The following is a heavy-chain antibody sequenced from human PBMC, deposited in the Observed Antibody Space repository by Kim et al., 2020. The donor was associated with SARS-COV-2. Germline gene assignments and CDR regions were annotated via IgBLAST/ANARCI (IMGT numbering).Heavy chain of an antibody. V-gene: IGHV4-34*01. Sequence: SETLSLTCAVYGGSFSGYYWSWIRQPPGKGLEWIGEINHSGSTNYNPSLKSRVTISVDTSKNQFSLKLSSVTAADTAVYYCARRTGWFDPWGQGTLVTVSS. CDR3: ARRTGWFDP. CDR1: GGSFSGYY. J-gene: IGHJ5*02. CDR2: INHSGST.